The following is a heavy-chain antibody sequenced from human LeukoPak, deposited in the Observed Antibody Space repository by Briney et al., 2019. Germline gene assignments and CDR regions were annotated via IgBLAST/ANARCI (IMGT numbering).Heavy chain of an antibody. V-gene: IGHV3-48*03. J-gene: IGHJ4*02. D-gene: IGHD5-24*01. CDR1: GFTFSSYE. CDR2: ISSSGTPI. CDR3: ARENMPTIGPLDY. Sequence: PGGSLRLSCAASGFTFSSYEMNWVRQAPGKGLEWVSYISSSGTPIYYADSVKGRFTISRDNAKNSLYLQMNSLRAEDTAVHYCARENMPTIGPLDYWGQGALVTVSS.